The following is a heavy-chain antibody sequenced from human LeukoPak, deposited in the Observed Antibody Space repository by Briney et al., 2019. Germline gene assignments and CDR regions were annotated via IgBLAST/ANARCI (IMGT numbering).Heavy chain of an antibody. J-gene: IGHJ4*02. D-gene: IGHD6-13*01. V-gene: IGHV4-61*08. CDR1: GGSISSGGYY. CDR3: ARVEGLEGGSSSWYPRVVFDY. Sequence: SETLSLTCTVSGGSISSGGYYWSWLRQPPGKGLEWIGYIYHSGSTNYNPSLKSRVTISVDTSKNQFSLKLSSVTAADTAVYYCARVEGLEGGSSSWYPRVVFDYWGQGTLVTVSS. CDR2: IYHSGST.